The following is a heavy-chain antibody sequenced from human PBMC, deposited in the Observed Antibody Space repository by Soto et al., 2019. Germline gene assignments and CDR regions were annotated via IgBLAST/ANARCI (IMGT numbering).Heavy chain of an antibody. CDR2: IKSKTDGGTK. CDR3: TTEPEREYSRPIYYYGMDV. V-gene: IGHV3-15*07. J-gene: IGHJ6*02. D-gene: IGHD6-6*01. CDR1: GFTFSNAW. Sequence: GGSLRLSCAASGFTFSNAWMNWVRQAPGKGLEWVGRIKSKTDGGTKDYAAPVKGRFTISRDDSKNTLYLQMNSLKTEDTAVYYCTTEPEREYSRPIYYYGMDVWGQGTTVTVSS.